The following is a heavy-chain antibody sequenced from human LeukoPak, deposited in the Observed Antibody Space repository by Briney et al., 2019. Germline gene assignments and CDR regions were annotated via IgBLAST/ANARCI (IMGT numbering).Heavy chain of an antibody. V-gene: IGHV4-34*01. CDR3: ARGLRSSSWYRKMNWFDP. CDR1: GGSFSGYY. CDR2: INHSGSS. D-gene: IGHD6-13*01. J-gene: IGHJ5*02. Sequence: SETLSLTCAVYGGSFSGYYWSWIRQPPGKGLEWIGEINHSGSSNYNPSVKSRVTISVDTSKNQFSLKLSSVTAADTAVYYCARGLRSSSWYRKMNWFDPWGQGTLVTVSS.